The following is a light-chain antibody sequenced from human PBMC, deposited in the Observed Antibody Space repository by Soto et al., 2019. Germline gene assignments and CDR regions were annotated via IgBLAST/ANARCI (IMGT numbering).Light chain of an antibody. J-gene: IGKJ1*01. V-gene: IGKV3-15*01. Sequence: EIVMTQSPATLSVSPGERAALSCRASQSVSSNFAWYQQKPGQAPRLLISGASTRAADIPARFSGSGSGTDFTLTISSLQSEDFAIYYCQQYNNWPWTFGQGTKVEIK. CDR1: QSVSSN. CDR2: GAS. CDR3: QQYNNWPWT.